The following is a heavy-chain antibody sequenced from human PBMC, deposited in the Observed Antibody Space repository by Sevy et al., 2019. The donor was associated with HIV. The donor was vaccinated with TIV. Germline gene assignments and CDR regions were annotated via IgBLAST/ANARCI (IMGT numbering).Heavy chain of an antibody. D-gene: IGHD3-3*02. V-gene: IGHV3-21*01. J-gene: IGHJ6*02. CDR2: ISSSSSYI. Sequence: GGCLRLSCAASGFTFSPYSMNWVRQAPGKGLEWVSSISSSSSYIYSAESVKGRLIIPRDNAKNSPYLKMNSLRAEDTAGYYCAREGGHVNIFGVVPRDAMDVWGQGTTVTVSS. CDR1: GFTFSPYS. CDR3: AREGGHVNIFGVVPRDAMDV.